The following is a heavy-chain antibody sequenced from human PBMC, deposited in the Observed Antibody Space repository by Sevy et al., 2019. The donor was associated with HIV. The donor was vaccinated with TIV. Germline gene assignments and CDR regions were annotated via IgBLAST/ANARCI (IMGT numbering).Heavy chain of an antibody. Sequence: ESLKISCAASGFTFSSYWMSWVRQAPGKGLEWVANIKQDGSEKYYVDSVKGRFTISRDNAKNSLYLQMNSLRAEDTAVYYCARTTLWFGDPVMNGMDVWGQGTTVTVSS. CDR3: ARTTLWFGDPVMNGMDV. CDR1: GFTFSSYW. D-gene: IGHD3-10*01. J-gene: IGHJ6*02. V-gene: IGHV3-7*01. CDR2: IKQDGSEK.